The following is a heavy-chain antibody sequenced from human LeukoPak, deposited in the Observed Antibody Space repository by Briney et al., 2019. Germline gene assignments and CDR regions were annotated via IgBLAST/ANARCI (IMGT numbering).Heavy chain of an antibody. CDR1: GFTVSSNS. CDR3: ARRDGAYSHHYDY. Sequence: QSGGSLRLSCTGSGFTVSSNSMSWVRQAPGKGLEWVSFIYSSVTHYSDSVKGRFTISRDNSKNTLFLQMNSLRAEDTAVYYCARRDGAYSHHYDYWGPGTMVTVSS. V-gene: IGHV3-53*01. D-gene: IGHD4-23*01. CDR2: IYSSVT. J-gene: IGHJ4*02.